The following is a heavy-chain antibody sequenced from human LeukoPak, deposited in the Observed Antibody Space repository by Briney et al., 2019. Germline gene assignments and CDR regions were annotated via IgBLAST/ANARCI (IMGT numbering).Heavy chain of an antibody. Sequence: SETLPLTCTVSRGSISSYYWSWIRQPPGQGLEWIGYIYYSGSTDYNPSLKSRVNISVDTSKNQFSLKLSSVTVADTAVYYCARVRVSSGSHPWYFDYWGQGTLVTVSS. CDR3: ARVRVSSGSHPWYFDY. CDR2: IYYSGST. D-gene: IGHD3-22*01. CDR1: RGSISSYY. V-gene: IGHV4-59*01. J-gene: IGHJ4*02.